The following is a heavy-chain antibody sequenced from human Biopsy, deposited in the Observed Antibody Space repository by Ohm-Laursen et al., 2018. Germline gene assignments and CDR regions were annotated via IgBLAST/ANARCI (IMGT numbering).Heavy chain of an antibody. Sequence: ETLSLTCTVSGASFSGDYWSWIRQSPGRGLEWIGSISEGGSTYYNPSLRGRVTISVDASKNQFSLKLSSVTAADTAVFFCARLYRLDDYWNDDPPDAFDVWAQGTMDTVSS. J-gene: IGHJ3*01. CDR3: ARLYRLDDYWNDDPPDAFDV. D-gene: IGHD3-3*01. CDR2: ISEGGST. CDR1: GASFSGDY. V-gene: IGHV4-59*01.